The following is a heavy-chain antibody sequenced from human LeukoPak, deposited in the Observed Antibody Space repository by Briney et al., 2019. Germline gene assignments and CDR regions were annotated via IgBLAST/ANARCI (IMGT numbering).Heavy chain of an antibody. CDR3: ARDSPRVLPAAGTY. J-gene: IGHJ4*02. CDR1: GGSISSSSYY. CDR2: IYYSGST. Sequence: SETLSLTCTVSGGSISSSSYYWGWIRQPPGKGLEWIGSIYYSGSTYYNPSLKSRVTISVDTSKNQFSLKLSSVTAADTAVYYCARDSPRVLPAAGTYWGQGTLVTVSS. V-gene: IGHV4-39*07. D-gene: IGHD6-13*01.